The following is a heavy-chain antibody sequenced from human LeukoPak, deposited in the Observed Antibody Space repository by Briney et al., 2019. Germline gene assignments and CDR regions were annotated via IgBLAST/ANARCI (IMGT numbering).Heavy chain of an antibody. Sequence: SETLSLTCTVSGGSISSYYWSWIRQPAGKGLEWIGRIYTSGSTNYNPSLKSRDTISVDKSKNQFSLKLSSVTAADTAVYYCARFGVVIRSLYYYYHMDVWGKGTTVTVSS. D-gene: IGHD3-3*01. CDR1: GGSISSYY. CDR3: ARFGVVIRSLYYYYHMDV. CDR2: IYTSGST. J-gene: IGHJ6*03. V-gene: IGHV4-4*07.